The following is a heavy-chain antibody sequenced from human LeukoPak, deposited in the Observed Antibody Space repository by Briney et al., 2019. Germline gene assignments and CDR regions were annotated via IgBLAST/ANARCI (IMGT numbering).Heavy chain of an antibody. CDR2: INPNSGGI. CDR1: GYTFTGYY. CDR3: AREGLRGATIKNSLDI. V-gene: IGHV1-2*04. D-gene: IGHD1-26*01. Sequence: GASVKASCKASGYTFTGYYIYWVRQAPGQGLEWMGWINPNSGGINYIQKFQGWVTMTRDTSISTAYMELSRLTSDDTAVYYCAREGLRGATIKNSLDIWGQGTMVTVSS. J-gene: IGHJ3*02.